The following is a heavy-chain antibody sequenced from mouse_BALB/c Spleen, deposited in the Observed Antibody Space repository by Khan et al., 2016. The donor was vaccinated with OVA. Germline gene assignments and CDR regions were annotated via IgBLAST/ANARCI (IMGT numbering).Heavy chain of an antibody. CDR1: GYTFTSYW. CDR2: INPTSGYT. J-gene: IGHJ2*01. V-gene: IGHV1-7*01. CDR3: ARDRIDY. Sequence: QVQLMQSGAELAKPGASVKLSCKASGYTFTSYWMHWIQQRPGQGLEWIGYINPTSGYTDYNQKFKDKATLTADKSSSTAYMQLSSLTSDDSAVYYCARDRIDYWGQGTALTVSS.